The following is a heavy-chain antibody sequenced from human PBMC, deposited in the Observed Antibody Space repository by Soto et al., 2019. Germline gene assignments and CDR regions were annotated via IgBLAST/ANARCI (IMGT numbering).Heavy chain of an antibody. Sequence: GGSLRLSCAASGFTFSGYGMHWVRQAPGKGLEWVAVISHDGSNKNYADSVKGRFTISRDNSKNTLSLQMNSLRAEDTAVYYCAKDVMITFGGVIHHWGQGSLVTVSS. CDR1: GFTFSGYG. CDR3: AKDVMITFGGVIHH. D-gene: IGHD3-16*01. CDR2: ISHDGSNK. V-gene: IGHV3-30*18. J-gene: IGHJ1*01.